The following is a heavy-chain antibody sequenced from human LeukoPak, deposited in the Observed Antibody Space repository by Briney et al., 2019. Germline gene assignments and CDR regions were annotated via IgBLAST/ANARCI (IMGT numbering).Heavy chain of an antibody. CDR1: GYRFPSYR. Sequence: PGESLKISCEGSGYRFPSYRIGWVRQTPGKGLEWMGIIYPGDSDTRYSPSFQGQVTISADKSVSTAYLQWSSLKASDTAIYYCARQRDGYNRDAFDIWGRGTMVTVSS. CDR2: IYPGDSDT. J-gene: IGHJ3*02. V-gene: IGHV5-51*01. D-gene: IGHD5-24*01. CDR3: ARQRDGYNRDAFDI.